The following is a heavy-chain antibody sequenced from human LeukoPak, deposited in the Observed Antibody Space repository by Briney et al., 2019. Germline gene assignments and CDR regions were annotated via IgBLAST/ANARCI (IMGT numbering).Heavy chain of an antibody. J-gene: IGHJ5*02. CDR1: GGSISSGGYY. D-gene: IGHD2-15*01. CDR2: IYYSGST. V-gene: IGHV4-31*03. Sequence: PSQTLSLTCTVSGGSISSGGYYWSWIRQHPGKGLEWIGYIYYSGSTYYNPSLKSRVTISVDTSKNQFSLKLSSVTAADTAVYYCARDPSGGRWANWFDPWGQGTLVTVSS. CDR3: ARDPSGGRWANWFDP.